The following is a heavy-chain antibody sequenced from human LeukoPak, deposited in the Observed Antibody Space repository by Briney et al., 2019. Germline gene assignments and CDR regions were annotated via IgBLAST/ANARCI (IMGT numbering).Heavy chain of an antibody. D-gene: IGHD3-3*01. J-gene: IGHJ4*02. CDR3: ARTLAYDFWSGYWYY. CDR1: GFTFSSYA. CDR2: LSGSGAGT. V-gene: IGHV3-23*01. Sequence: AGGSLRLSCAASGFTFSSYAMRWVRQAPGKGLEWVSSLSGSGAGTHYADSVKGRFTISRDNSKNTLYVQMNGLRAEDTAVYYCARTLAYDFWSGYWYYWGQGTLLTVSS.